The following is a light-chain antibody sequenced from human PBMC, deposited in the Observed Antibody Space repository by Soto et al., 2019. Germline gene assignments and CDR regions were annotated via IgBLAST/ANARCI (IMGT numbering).Light chain of an antibody. CDR3: HQYVSSPLT. J-gene: IGKJ4*01. CDR1: QSVSSSY. V-gene: IGKV3-20*01. Sequence: EIVLTQSPGTLSVSPGERATLSCRASQSVSSSYLAWYQQKPDQAPRLLIYGASSRATGIPDRFSGSASGTDFTLTISRLEPEDFAVYYCHQYVSSPLTFGGGTKVDIK. CDR2: GAS.